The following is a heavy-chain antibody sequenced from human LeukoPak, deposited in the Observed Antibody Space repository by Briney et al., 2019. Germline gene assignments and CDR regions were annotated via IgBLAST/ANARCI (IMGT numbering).Heavy chain of an antibody. CDR2: MNPNSGNT. V-gene: IGHV1-8*01. D-gene: IGHD4-17*01. J-gene: IGHJ4*02. Sequence: ASVKVSCKASGYTFTSYDINWVRQATGQGLEWMGWMNPNSGNTGYAQKFQGRVTMTRNTSISTAYMELSSLRSEDTAVYYCAAYGDYPYYFDYWGQGTLVTVSS. CDR1: GYTFTSYD. CDR3: AAYGDYPYYFDY.